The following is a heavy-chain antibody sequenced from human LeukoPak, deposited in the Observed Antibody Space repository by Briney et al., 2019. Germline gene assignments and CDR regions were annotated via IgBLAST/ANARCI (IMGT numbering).Heavy chain of an antibody. CDR1: GGSISSYY. CDR2: IYYSGST. J-gene: IGHJ5*02. D-gene: IGHD3-16*01. CDR3: ARTDHLDWFDP. V-gene: IGHV4-59*01. Sequence: PSETLSLTCTVSGGSISSYYWSWIRQPPGKGLEWIGYIYYSGSTNYNPSLKSRVTISVDTSKNQLSLKLSSVTAADTAVYYCARTDHLDWFDPWGQGTLVTVSS.